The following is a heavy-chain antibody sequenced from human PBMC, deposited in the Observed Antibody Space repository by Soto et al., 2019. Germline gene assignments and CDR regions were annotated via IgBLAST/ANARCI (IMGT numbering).Heavy chain of an antibody. J-gene: IGHJ4*02. V-gene: IGHV3-53*01. CDR2: IYGGGTT. D-gene: IGHD6-19*01. CDR1: GFIVSSKY. CDR3: VQTTGWPGFDF. Sequence: EVQLVESGGGLIQPGGSLRLSCAASGFIVSSKYMTWVRQAPGKGLEWVSVIYGGGTTYYADSVKGRFTIFRDNSKNTLYLQVNSLRAEDTAVYYCVQTTGWPGFDFWGQGTLVTVSS.